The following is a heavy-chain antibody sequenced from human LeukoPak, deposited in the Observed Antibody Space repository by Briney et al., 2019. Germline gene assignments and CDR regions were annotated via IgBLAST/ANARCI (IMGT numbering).Heavy chain of an antibody. CDR2: INSNGGTT. Sequence: PGGSLRLSCAASGFTFSTSAMHWVRQAPGKGLEYVSGINSNGGTTYYADSVKGRFTISRDNSKNTLYLQMNSLRAEDTAVYYCAREIAAAGTGNWFDPWGQGTLVTVSS. CDR1: GFTFSTSA. J-gene: IGHJ5*02. V-gene: IGHV3-64*04. D-gene: IGHD6-13*01. CDR3: AREIAAAGTGNWFDP.